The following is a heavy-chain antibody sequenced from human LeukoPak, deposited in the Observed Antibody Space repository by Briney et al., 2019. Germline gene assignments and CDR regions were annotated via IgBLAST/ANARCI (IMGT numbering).Heavy chain of an antibody. CDR3: AKDFAGAVADL. J-gene: IGHJ4*02. D-gene: IGHD6-19*01. CDR2: ISYDGSNK. Sequence: GRSLRLSCAASGFTFSSYGMHWVRQAPGKGLEWVAVISYDGSNKYYADSVKGRFTISRDNSKNTLYLQMNSLRAEDTAVCYCAKDFAGAVADLWGQGTLVTVSS. CDR1: GFTFSSYG. V-gene: IGHV3-30*18.